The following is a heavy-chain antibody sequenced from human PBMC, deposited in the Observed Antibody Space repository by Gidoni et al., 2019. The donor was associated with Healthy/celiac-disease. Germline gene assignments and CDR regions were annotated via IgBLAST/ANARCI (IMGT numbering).Heavy chain of an antibody. D-gene: IGHD2-2*01. CDR1: GFTFSSDS. CDR2: ISSSSSTI. J-gene: IGHJ4*02. CDR3: ARAIVVVPAADTFDY. Sequence: EVQLVESGGGLVQPGGSLRLSCADSGFTFSSDSMNWVRQAPGKGLEWVSYISSSSSTIYYADSVKGRFTISRDNAKNSLYLQMNSLRDEDTAVYYCARAIVVVPAADTFDYWGQGTLVTVSS. V-gene: IGHV3-48*02.